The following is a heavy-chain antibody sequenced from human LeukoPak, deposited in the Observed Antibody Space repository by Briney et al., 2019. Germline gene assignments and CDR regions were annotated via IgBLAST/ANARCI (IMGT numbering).Heavy chain of an antibody. CDR1: GYTLTELS. J-gene: IGHJ4*02. D-gene: IGHD4-23*01. CDR2: FDPEDGET. Sequence: ASVKVSCKVSGYTLTELSMHWVRQAHGKGLEWMGGFDPEDGETIYTQMFQGRLTMTEDTSTDTAYMELSSLRSEDTAVYYCATNLATVVTPAYYWGQGTLVTVSS. V-gene: IGHV1-24*01. CDR3: ATNLATVVTPAYY.